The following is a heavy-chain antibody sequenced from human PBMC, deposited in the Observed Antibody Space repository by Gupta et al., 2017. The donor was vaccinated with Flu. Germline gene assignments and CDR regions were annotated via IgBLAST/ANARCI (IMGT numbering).Heavy chain of an antibody. Sequence: QLQLQESGPGLVQPSVTLSLPCTVPGGSINNNDYYWGWIRQPPGRRLEWIGDINYSGNTYYNPSLMSRGTISVDTSKNQFSLKLNSVTATDTAIYYCARHRLVHYWYGDLWGRGTQVIVAS. D-gene: IGHD6-6*01. CDR2: INYSGNT. CDR3: ARHRLVHYWYGDL. V-gene: IGHV4-39*01. J-gene: IGHJ2*01. CDR1: GGSINNNDYY.